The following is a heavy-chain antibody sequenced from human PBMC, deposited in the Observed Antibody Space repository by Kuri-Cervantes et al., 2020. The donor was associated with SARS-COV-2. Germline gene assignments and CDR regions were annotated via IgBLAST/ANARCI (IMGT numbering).Heavy chain of an antibody. V-gene: IGHV4-31*03. D-gene: IGHD3-10*01. CDR1: GGSISSGGYY. Sequence: SETLSLTCTVSGGSISSGGYYWSWIRQHPGKGLEWIGYIYYSGSTYYNTSLKSRVTISVDTSKNQFSLKLSSVTAADTAVYYCAREVRGPYYYFYYYMDVWGKGTTVTVSS. CDR2: IYYSGST. J-gene: IGHJ6*03. CDR3: AREVRGPYYYFYYYMDV.